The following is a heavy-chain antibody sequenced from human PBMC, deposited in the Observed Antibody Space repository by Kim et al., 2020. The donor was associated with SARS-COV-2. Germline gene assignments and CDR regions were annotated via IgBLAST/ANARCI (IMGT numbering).Heavy chain of an antibody. CDR1: GFTFSSYG. V-gene: IGHV3-33*01. CDR2: IWYDGSNK. Sequence: GGSLRLSCAASGFTFSSYGMHWIRQAPGKGLEWVAVIWYDGSNKYYADAVKGRFTISRDNSKNTLYLQMNSLRAEDTAVYYCARGGLVPAAIMVAAGTDYFDYWGQGTLVTVSS. J-gene: IGHJ4*02. D-gene: IGHD2-2*02. CDR3: ARGGLVPAAIMVAAGTDYFDY.